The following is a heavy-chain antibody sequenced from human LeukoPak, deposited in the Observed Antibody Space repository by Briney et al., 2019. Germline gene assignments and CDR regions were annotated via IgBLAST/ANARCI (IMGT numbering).Heavy chain of an antibody. D-gene: IGHD3-10*01. V-gene: IGHV1-2*02. CDR1: GYTFTGYY. Sequence: ASVKVSCKASGYTFTGYYMHWVRQAPGQGLEWMGWINSNSGGTNYAQKFQGRVTMTRDTSISTAYMELSRLRSDDTAVYYCARAGKRVLLWFGELSKRTNWLDPWGQGTLVTVSS. CDR3: ARAGKRVLLWFGELSKRTNWLDP. J-gene: IGHJ5*02. CDR2: INSNSGGT.